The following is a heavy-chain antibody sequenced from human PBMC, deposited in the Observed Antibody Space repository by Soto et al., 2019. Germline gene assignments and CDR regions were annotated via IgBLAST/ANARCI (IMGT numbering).Heavy chain of an antibody. J-gene: IGHJ4*02. CDR3: AKEDCSGGSCYSDY. V-gene: IGHV3-30*18. D-gene: IGHD2-15*01. CDR1: GFTFSRYA. Sequence: FLRLSCAASGFTFSRYAMHWVRQAPGKGLEWVALILYDESNKYYVDSVKGRFTISRDNSKNKVYLQMNSLRTEDTAVYYCAKEDCSGGSCYSDYWGQGTLVTVSS. CDR2: ILYDESNK.